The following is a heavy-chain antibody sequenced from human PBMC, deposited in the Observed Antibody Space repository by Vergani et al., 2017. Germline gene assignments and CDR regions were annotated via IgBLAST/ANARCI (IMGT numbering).Heavy chain of an antibody. D-gene: IGHD2-15*01. J-gene: IGHJ4*02. Sequence: EVQLVESGGGLVQPGGSLRLSCAASGFTFSSYEMNWVRQAPGTGREWVSYISSSGSTIYYADSVKGRFTISRDNAKNSLYLKMTSRRAEDTAVYYCASYCSGGSCLFDYWGQGTLVTVSS. CDR2: ISSSGSTI. V-gene: IGHV3-48*03. CDR3: ASYCSGGSCLFDY. CDR1: GFTFSSYE.